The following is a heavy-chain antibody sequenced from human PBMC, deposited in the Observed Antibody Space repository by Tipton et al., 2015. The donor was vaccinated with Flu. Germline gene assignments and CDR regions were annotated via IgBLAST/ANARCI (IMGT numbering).Heavy chain of an antibody. D-gene: IGHD5-18*01. J-gene: IGHJ2*01. V-gene: IGHV4-61*02. CDR3: ARLSAGGYNFWFFDY. CDR1: GGSVGSASYS. CDR2: IQASRDS. Sequence: LRLSCTVSGGSVGSASYSWTWVRQAAGKGLEWIGRIQASRDSYYNPSLKSRVTISMDTSKNQFSLNLSSVTAADTAVYFCARLSAGGYNFWFFDYWGRGALVTVSS.